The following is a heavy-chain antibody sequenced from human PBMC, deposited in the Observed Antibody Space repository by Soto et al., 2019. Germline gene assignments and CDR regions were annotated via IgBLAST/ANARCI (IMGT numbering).Heavy chain of an antibody. D-gene: IGHD5-18*01. Sequence: ASVKVSCKASGYTFTNYYMHWVRQAPGQGLEWMGIINPSGGSTSYAQKFQGRVTMTRDTSTSTVYMELSSLRSEETAVYYCARGRYSYAVFDYWARGTLVTVSS. CDR2: INPSGGST. J-gene: IGHJ4*02. V-gene: IGHV1-46*01. CDR1: GYTFTNYY. CDR3: ARGRYSYAVFDY.